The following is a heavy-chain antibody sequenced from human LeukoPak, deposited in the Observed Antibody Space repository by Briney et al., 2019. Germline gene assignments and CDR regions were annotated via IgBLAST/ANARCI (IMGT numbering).Heavy chain of an antibody. CDR3: ARGGFTWGPCTNLNGVCYLFDY. D-gene: IGHD2-8*01. J-gene: IGHJ4*02. V-gene: IGHV3-53*01. CDR1: GFTVSSNY. Sequence: GGSLRLSCAASGFTVSSNYMSWVRQVPGKGLQWVSVLYSGCSTYYADSVKGRFTISRDNSKNTLYLQMNSLRAEDTAVYYCARGGFTWGPCTNLNGVCYLFDYWGQGTLVTVSS. CDR2: LYSGCST.